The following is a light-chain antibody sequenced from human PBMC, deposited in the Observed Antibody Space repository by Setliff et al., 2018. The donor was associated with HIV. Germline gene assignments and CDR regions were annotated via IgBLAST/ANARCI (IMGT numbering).Light chain of an antibody. J-gene: IGLJ1*01. CDR3: SSYTGKSTNTYV. V-gene: IGLV2-14*01. Sequence: QSALTQPASVSGPPGQSITISCTGTSGDVGGYNFVSWYQQSPGKAPKLMIYEVSNRPSGVSNRFSGSKSGNTASLTISGLQAEDEADYYCSSYTGKSTNTYVFGTGTKVTVL. CDR1: SGDVGGYNF. CDR2: EVS.